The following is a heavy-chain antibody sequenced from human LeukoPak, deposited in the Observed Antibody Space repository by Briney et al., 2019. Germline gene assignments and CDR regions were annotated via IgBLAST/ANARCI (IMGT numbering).Heavy chain of an antibody. CDR1: GGSISSYY. CDR2: IYTGGST. Sequence: SETLSLTCTVSGGSISSYYWSWIRQPAGKGLEWIGRIYTGGSTNYNPSLKSRVTMSVDTSKNQFSLKLSSVTAADTAVYYCARDSVLANYDFWSGYYFRQENWFDPWGQGTLVTVSS. J-gene: IGHJ5*02. CDR3: ARDSVLANYDFWSGYYFRQENWFDP. D-gene: IGHD3-3*01. V-gene: IGHV4-4*07.